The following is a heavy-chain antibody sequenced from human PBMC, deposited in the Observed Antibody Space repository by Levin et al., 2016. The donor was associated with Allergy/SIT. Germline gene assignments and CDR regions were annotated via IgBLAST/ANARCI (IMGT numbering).Heavy chain of an antibody. V-gene: IGHV3-11*03. J-gene: IGHJ3*02. CDR1: GFTFSDYY. Sequence: LTCAASGFTFSDYYMSWIRQAPGKGLEWVSYISSSSSYTNYADSVKGRFTISRDNAKNSLYLQMNSLRAEDTAVYYCATQSNAREGPNDAFDIWGQGTMVTVSS. CDR3: ATQSNAREGPNDAFDI. CDR2: ISSSSSYT.